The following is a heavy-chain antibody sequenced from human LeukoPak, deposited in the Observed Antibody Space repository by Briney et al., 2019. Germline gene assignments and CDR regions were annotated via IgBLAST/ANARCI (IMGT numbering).Heavy chain of an antibody. CDR3: ASEVDSVGVTGYFDY. CDR1: GDTFSSYT. D-gene: IGHD1-26*01. CDR2: IIPIFGTA. J-gene: IGHJ4*02. V-gene: IGHV1-69*13. Sequence: ASVKVSCKASGDTFSSYTISWVRQAPGQGLEWMGGIIPIFGTANYAQKFQGRVTITADESTSTAYMELSSLRSEDTAVYDCASEVDSVGVTGYFDYWGQGTLVTVSS.